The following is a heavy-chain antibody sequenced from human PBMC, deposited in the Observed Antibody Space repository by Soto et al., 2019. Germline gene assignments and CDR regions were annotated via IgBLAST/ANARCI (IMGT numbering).Heavy chain of an antibody. Sequence: QVHLVESGGGIVQPGTSLRLSCAASGFSFNKYALHWVRQAPGKGLEWVAYVSSDGSNQYYADSVKGRFTISRDNSKSTLYLQLDSLRVDDTAVYYCAKDRVIQLLPIWPDPWGQGTLVTVSS. V-gene: IGHV3-30*18. CDR1: GFSFNKYA. CDR3: AKDRVIQLLPIWPDP. J-gene: IGHJ5*02. CDR2: VSSDGSNQ. D-gene: IGHD2-2*01.